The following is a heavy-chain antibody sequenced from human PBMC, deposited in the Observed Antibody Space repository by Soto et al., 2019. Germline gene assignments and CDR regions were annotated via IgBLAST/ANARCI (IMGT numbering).Heavy chain of an antibody. V-gene: IGHV3-72*01. CDR1: GVSFSDHY. J-gene: IGHJ4*02. CDR3: AREGALPGPDFEY. D-gene: IGHD6-19*01. CDR2: TRNKGNSYTT. Sequence: EVQLVESGGGLVQPGGSLRLSCVVSGVSFSDHYMNWVRQAPGKGLEWVGRTRNKGNSYTTEYAASVKDRFTISRDDSKNSLYLQMTILKTEDTAVYYCAREGALPGPDFEYWGQGTLVTVSS.